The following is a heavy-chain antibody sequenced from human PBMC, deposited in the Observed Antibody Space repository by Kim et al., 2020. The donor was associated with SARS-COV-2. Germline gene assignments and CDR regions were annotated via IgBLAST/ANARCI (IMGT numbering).Heavy chain of an antibody. V-gene: IGHV3-11*06. D-gene: IGHD3-22*01. Sequence: GRFTISRDNAKNSLYLRMNSLRAEDTAVYYCARAPRRYYYDSSGYYPDYWGQGTLVTVSS. J-gene: IGHJ4*02. CDR3: ARAPRRYYYDSSGYYPDY.